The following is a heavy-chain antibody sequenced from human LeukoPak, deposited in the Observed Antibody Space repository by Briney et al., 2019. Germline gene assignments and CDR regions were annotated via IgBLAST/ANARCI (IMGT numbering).Heavy chain of an antibody. V-gene: IGHV3-66*01. J-gene: IGHJ5*02. D-gene: IGHD3-9*01. Sequence: GGSLRLSCAASGFTVSSNYMSWVRQAPGKGLEWVSVSYSGGSTYYADSVKGRFTISRDNSKNTLYLQMNSLRAEDTAVYYCARDRVDDILTGYSHWFDPWGQGTLVTVSS. CDR1: GFTVSSNY. CDR2: SYSGGST. CDR3: ARDRVDDILTGYSHWFDP.